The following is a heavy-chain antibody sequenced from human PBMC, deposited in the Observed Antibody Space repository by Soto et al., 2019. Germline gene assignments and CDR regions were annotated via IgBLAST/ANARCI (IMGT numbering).Heavy chain of an antibody. CDR3: ARHTSGYYYGSGSSSFGY. Sequence: SETLSLTCTVSGGSVSSSSYYWGWVRQPPGKGLEWIGYIYYSGSTNYNPSLESRVTISVDTSKNQFSLKLSSVTAADTAVYYCARHTSGYYYGSGSSSFGYWGQGTLVTSPQ. CDR2: IYYSGST. D-gene: IGHD3-10*01. V-gene: IGHV4-61*05. J-gene: IGHJ4*02. CDR1: GGSVSSSSYY.